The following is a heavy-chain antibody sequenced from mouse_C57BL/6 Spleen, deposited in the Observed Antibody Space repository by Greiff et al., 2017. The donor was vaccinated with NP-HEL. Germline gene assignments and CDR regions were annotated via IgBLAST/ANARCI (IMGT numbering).Heavy chain of an antibody. CDR3: ASGGLRRGSWFAY. CDR1: GYTFTSYW. V-gene: IGHV1-52*01. Sequence: QVQLQQPGAELVRPGSSVKLSCKASGYTFTSYWMHWVKQRPIQGLEWIGNIDPSDSETHYNQKFKDKATLTVDKSSSTAYMQLSSLTSEDSAVYYCASGGLRRGSWFAYWGQGTLVTVSA. CDR2: IDPSDSET. D-gene: IGHD2-4*01. J-gene: IGHJ3*01.